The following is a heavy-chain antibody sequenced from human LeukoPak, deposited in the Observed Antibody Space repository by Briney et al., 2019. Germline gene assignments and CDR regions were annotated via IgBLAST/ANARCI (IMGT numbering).Heavy chain of an antibody. D-gene: IGHD5-18*01. J-gene: IGHJ6*03. V-gene: IGHV3-30*18. CDR1: GFTFSSYG. Sequence: GGSLRLSCAASGFTFSSYGMHWVRQAPGKGLEWVAVISYDGSNKYYADSVKGRFTISRDNSKNTLYLQMNSLRAEDTAVYYCAKEGYSWAQSFWANYYYYYMDVWGKGTTVTVSS. CDR3: AKEGYSWAQSFWANYYYYYMDV. CDR2: ISYDGSNK.